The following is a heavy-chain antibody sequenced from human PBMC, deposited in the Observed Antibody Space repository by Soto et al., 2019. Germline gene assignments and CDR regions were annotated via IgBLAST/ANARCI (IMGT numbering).Heavy chain of an antibody. Sequence: GGSLRLSCAASGSTFSPNALHWARQAPGKGLEWVAVISYDGSNKYYTDSVKGRFTISRDNSKNTLYLQMNSLRAEDTAVYYCARVGAGFDSSGYYRYWGQGPLVTVSS. D-gene: IGHD3-22*01. CDR2: ISYDGSNK. J-gene: IGHJ4*02. CDR3: ARVGAGFDSSGYYRY. CDR1: GSTFSPNA. V-gene: IGHV3-30-3*01.